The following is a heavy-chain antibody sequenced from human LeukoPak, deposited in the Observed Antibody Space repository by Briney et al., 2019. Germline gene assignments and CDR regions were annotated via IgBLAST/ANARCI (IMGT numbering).Heavy chain of an antibody. V-gene: IGHV3-53*01. J-gene: IGHJ4*02. CDR1: GFTVSDNY. Sequence: GGSLSLSCAASGFTVSDNYMSWVRQAPGKGLEWVSVIYSGGSTYYADSVKGRFTISRDNSKNTLYLQMNNLRADDTAVYYCVKDSDIFVAIGASWGQGSLVTVSS. CDR2: IYSGGST. CDR3: VKDSDIFVAIGAS. D-gene: IGHD3-9*01.